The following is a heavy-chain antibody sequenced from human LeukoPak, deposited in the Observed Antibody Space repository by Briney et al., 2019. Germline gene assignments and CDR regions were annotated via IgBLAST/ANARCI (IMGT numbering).Heavy chain of an antibody. J-gene: IGHJ4*02. CDR3: ARSRVGLIAAYYFDS. CDR2: IKQDGNEK. V-gene: IGHV3-7*01. Sequence: GGSLRLSCAASGFTFSDYSMNWVRQAPGKGLEWVASIKQDGNEKYYVDSVKGRFTISRDNAKNSLYLQMSSLRAEDTAMYYCARSRVGLIAAYYFDSWGQGTLVTVSS. D-gene: IGHD1-26*01. CDR1: GFTFSDYS.